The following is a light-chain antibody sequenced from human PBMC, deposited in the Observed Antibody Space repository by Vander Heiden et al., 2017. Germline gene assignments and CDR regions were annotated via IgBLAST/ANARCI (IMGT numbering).Light chain of an antibody. J-gene: IGKJ4*01. CDR2: DTS. CDR3: QQRYSWPLLT. Sequence: EIVLTQSPATLSLSPGERATLSCRASQSISRYLAWYQQKPGQAPRLLIYDTSTRATGIPARFSGSGSGTDFTLTISSLEPEDFAVYYCQQRYSWPLLTFGGGTKVEIK. CDR1: QSISRY. V-gene: IGKV3-11*01.